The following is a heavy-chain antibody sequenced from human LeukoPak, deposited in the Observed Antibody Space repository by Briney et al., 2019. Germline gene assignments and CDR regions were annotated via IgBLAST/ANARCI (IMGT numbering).Heavy chain of an antibody. CDR2: IKNRNRGRTT. D-gene: IGHD3-3*01. CDR1: GFTFPDAW. J-gene: IGHJ1*01. CDR3: VTDGGQLPYYFTY. Sequence: PGGSLRLSCAASGFTFPDAWIHWVRQAPEKGLEWVGRIKNRNRGRTTDYAAPVKGRFTISRDDSRYTLYLQMNSLKTEDTAVYYCVTDGGQLPYYFTYWGQGTLVTVSS. V-gene: IGHV3-15*01.